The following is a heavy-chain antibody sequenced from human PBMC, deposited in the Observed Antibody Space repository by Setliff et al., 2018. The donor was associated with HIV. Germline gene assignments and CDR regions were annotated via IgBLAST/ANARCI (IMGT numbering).Heavy chain of an antibody. CDR1: GGTFIRYA. J-gene: IGHJ4*02. D-gene: IGHD3-22*01. V-gene: IGHV1-69*13. CDR2: IIPIFGIP. CDR3: AIVTELDYYGGSGPTHLLFDS. Sequence: SVKVSCKASGGTFIRYAFNWVRQAPGQGLEWMGEIIPIFGIPSYAQRFQDRVTITADESTNTAYMELSSLRSEDTDVYYCAIVTELDYYGGSGPTHLLFDSWGQGTLVTVSS.